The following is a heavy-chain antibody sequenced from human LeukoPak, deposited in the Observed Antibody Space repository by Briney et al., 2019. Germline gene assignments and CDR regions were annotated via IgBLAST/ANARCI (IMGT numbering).Heavy chain of an antibody. V-gene: IGHV4-34*01. J-gene: IGHJ1*01. D-gene: IGHD3-22*01. CDR1: GGSFSGYY. CDR3: ARASRGSGYYFEVRNEYFQH. Sequence: SETLSLTCAVYGGSFSGYYWSWIRQPPGKGLEWIGEINHSGSTNYNPSLKSRVTISVDTSKNQFSLKLSSVTAADTAVYYCARASRGSGYYFEVRNEYFQHWGQGTLVTVSS. CDR2: INHSGST.